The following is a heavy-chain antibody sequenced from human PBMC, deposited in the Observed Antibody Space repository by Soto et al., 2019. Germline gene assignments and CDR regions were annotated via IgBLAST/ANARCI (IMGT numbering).Heavy chain of an antibody. V-gene: IGHV3-23*01. CDR3: AKDSYGGYLY. J-gene: IGHJ4*02. Sequence: GGSLRLSCAASGFTYSSYAMSWVRQAPGKGLEWVSAISGSGGSTYYAGSVKGRFTISRDNSKNTLYLQMNSLRAEDTAVYYRAKDSYGGYLYWGQRTLVTGSA. CDR1: GFTYSSYA. D-gene: IGHD4-17*01. CDR2: ISGSGGST.